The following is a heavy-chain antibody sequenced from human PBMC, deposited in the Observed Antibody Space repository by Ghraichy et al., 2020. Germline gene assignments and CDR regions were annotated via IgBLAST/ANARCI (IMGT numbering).Heavy chain of an antibody. D-gene: IGHD3-3*01. CDR1: GYTFTSYG. V-gene: IGHV1-18*01. J-gene: IGHJ6*03. CDR3: ARRYDFWSGYYWGPDYYYYYMDV. CDR2: ISAYNGNT. Sequence: ASVKVSCKASGYTFTSYGISWVRQAPGQGLEWMGWISAYNGNTNYAQKLQGRVTMTTDTSTSTAYMELRSLRSDDTAVYYCARRYDFWSGYYWGPDYYYYYMDVWGKGTTVTVSS.